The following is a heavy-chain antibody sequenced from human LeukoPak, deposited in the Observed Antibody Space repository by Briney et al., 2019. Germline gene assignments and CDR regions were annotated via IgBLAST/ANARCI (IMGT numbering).Heavy chain of an antibody. V-gene: IGHV4-4*02. J-gene: IGHJ4*02. Sequence: PGGSLRLSCAASGFTVSSNYMSWVRQPHGKGLEWIGQTSHDGNADYTPSLKSRVTISVDKSKNQLSLKLNSVTAADSAVYYCAKHGGRYFDSWGQGTLVTVSS. CDR3: AKHGGRYFDS. D-gene: IGHD4-23*01. CDR2: TSHDGNA. CDR1: GFTVSSNY.